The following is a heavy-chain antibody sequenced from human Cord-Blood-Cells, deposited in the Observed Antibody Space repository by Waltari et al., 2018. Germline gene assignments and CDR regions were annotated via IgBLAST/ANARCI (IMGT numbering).Heavy chain of an antibody. V-gene: IGHV3-7*01. CDR1: GFTFSSYW. D-gene: IGHD3-9*01. Sequence: EVQLVESGGGLVQPGGSLRLSCAASGFTFSSYWMSWVRQAPGKGLEWVANIKQDGSEKYYVDSVKCRFTISRDNAKNSLYLQMNSLRAEDTAVYYCARPQYYDILTGYHDAFDIWGQGTMVTVSS. CDR2: IKQDGSEK. CDR3: ARPQYYDILTGYHDAFDI. J-gene: IGHJ3*02.